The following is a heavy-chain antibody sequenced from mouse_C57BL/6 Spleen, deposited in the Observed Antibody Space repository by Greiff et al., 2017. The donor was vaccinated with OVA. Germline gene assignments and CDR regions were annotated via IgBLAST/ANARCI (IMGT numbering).Heavy chain of an antibody. CDR1: GYTFTSYW. D-gene: IGHD1-1*01. CDR3: TGITTVVERYFDV. CDR2: IYPGNSDT. V-gene: IGHV1-5*01. Sequence: VQLQQSGTVLARPGASVKMSCKTSGYTFTSYWMHWVKQRPGQGLEWIGAIYPGNSDTSYNQKFKGKAKLTAVTSASTAYMELSSLTNEDSAVYYCTGITTVVERYFDVWGTGTTVTVSS. J-gene: IGHJ1*03.